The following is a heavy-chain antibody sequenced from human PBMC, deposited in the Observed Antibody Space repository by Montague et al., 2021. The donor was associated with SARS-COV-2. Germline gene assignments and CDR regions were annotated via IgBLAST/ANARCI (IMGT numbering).Heavy chain of an antibody. CDR1: GGSISSSNW. V-gene: IGHV4-4*02. Sequence: SETLSLTCAVSGGSISSSNWWSCFRQPPGKGLEWIGEIYHSGSTNYNPSLKSRVTISVDKSKNQFSLKLSSVTAADTAVYYCARGYRRITIFGVVIYDAFDIWGQGTMVTVSS. CDR2: IYHSGST. J-gene: IGHJ3*02. CDR3: ARGYRRITIFGVVIYDAFDI. D-gene: IGHD3-3*01.